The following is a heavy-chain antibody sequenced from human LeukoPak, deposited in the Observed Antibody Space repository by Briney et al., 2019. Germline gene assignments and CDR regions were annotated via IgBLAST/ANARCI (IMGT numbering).Heavy chain of an antibody. CDR1: GGSISSGGYY. Sequence: SETLSLTCTVSGGSISSGGYYWSWIRQHPGKGLEWIGYIYYSGSTYYNPSLKSRVTISVDTSKNQFSLKLDSVTAADTAVYYCARTGKTLLNHDFDYWGQGTLVTVSS. D-gene: IGHD1-14*01. CDR3: ARTGKTLLNHDFDY. CDR2: IYYSGST. J-gene: IGHJ4*02. V-gene: IGHV4-31*03.